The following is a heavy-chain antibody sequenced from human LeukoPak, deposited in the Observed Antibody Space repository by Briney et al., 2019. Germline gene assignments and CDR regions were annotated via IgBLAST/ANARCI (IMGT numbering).Heavy chain of an antibody. CDR1: GFTVSSNY. V-gene: IGHV3-66*01. CDR3: AMLNYYDSSGYYSDDAFDI. CDR2: IYSGGST. D-gene: IGHD3-22*01. J-gene: IGHJ3*02. Sequence: PGGSLRLSCAASGFTVSSNYMSWVRQAPGKGLEWVSVIYSGGSTYYADSVKGRFTISRDNSKNTLYLQMNSLRAEDTAVYYCAMLNYYDSSGYYSDDAFDIWGQGTMVTVSS.